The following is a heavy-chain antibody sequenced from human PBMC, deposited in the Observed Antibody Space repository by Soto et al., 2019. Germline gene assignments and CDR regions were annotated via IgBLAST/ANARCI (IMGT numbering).Heavy chain of an antibody. J-gene: IGHJ3*02. CDR1: GFTFSSYA. CDR3: ARSRAVAGTRNAFDI. CDR2: ISYDGSNK. V-gene: IGHV3-30-3*01. Sequence: GGSLRLSCAASGFTFSSYAMHWVRQAPGKGLEWVAVISYDGSNKYYADSVKGRFTISRDNYKNTLYLKMNSLRAEDTAVYYCARSRAVAGTRNAFDIWGQGTMVTVSS. D-gene: IGHD6-19*01.